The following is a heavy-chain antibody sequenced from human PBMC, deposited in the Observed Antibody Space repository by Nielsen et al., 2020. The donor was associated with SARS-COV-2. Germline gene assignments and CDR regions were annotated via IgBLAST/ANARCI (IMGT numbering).Heavy chain of an antibody. CDR2: IAYDGSET. J-gene: IGHJ4*02. CDR3: ASPGGGTTWRDY. V-gene: IGHV3-30*04. Sequence: GESLKISCTASGFTFRSYAMHWVRQTPGRGLEWVAVIAYDGSETYYADSVKGRFTIARDNSKNTLFLQISSLREEDTALYYCASPGGGTTWRDYWGQGTLVTVSS. D-gene: IGHD2-2*01. CDR1: GFTFRSYA.